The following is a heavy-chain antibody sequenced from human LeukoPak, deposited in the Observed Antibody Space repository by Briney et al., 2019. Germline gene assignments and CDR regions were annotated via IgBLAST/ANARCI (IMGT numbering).Heavy chain of an antibody. CDR1: GYTFTSYG. V-gene: IGHV1-18*01. CDR2: ISAYNSNT. D-gene: IGHD3-22*01. CDR3: ARNGVSSGYNWFDP. Sequence: PEASVKVSCKASGYTFTSYGISCVRQAPGQGLEWMGWISAYNSNTNYAQKLQGRVTMTTDTSTSTAYMELRSLRSDDTAVYYCARNGVSSGYNWFDPWGQGTLVTVSS. J-gene: IGHJ5*02.